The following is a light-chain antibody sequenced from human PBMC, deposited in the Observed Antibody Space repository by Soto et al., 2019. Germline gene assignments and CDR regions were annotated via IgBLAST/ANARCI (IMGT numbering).Light chain of an antibody. CDR2: DAS. CDR1: QTVRNNY. Sequence: EFVLTQSPGTLSLSPGERATLSCRSSQTVRNNYLAWYQQKPGQAPRLLIYDASSRATGIPDRFSGGGSGTDFTLTISRLEPEDFATYYCQQYSSSSEWTFGQGTKVDIK. V-gene: IGKV3-20*01. J-gene: IGKJ1*01. CDR3: QQYSSSSEWT.